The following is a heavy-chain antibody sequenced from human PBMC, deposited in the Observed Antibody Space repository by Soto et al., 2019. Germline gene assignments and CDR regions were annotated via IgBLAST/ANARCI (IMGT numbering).Heavy chain of an antibody. Sequence: PGGSLRLSCAASGFTFSSYAMSWVRQAPGKGLEWVSAISGSGGSTYYADSVKGRFTISRDNSKNTLYLQMNSLRAEDTAVYYCAKDLFVVRGVIPPNYYYYGMDVWGQGTTVTVSS. V-gene: IGHV3-23*01. CDR2: ISGSGGST. CDR3: AKDLFVVRGVIPPNYYYYGMDV. D-gene: IGHD3-10*01. CDR1: GFTFSSYA. J-gene: IGHJ6*02.